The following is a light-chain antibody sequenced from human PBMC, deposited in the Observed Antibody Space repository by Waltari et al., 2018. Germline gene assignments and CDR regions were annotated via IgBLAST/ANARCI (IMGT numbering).Light chain of an antibody. CDR3: QQVNSFPRT. Sequence: IVLTQSPGTLSLSPGERATLSCRASQSVSSSYLAWYQQKPGQAPRLLIYGASSRATGIPDRFSGSGSGTDFTLTISRLEPEDFATYYCQQVNSFPRTFGQGTKVEVK. J-gene: IGKJ1*01. CDR2: GAS. CDR1: QSVSSSY. V-gene: IGKV3-20*01.